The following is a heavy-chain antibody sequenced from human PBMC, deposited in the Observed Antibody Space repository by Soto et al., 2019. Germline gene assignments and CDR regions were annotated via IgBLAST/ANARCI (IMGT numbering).Heavy chain of an antibody. CDR1: GFSFDDYA. CDR3: VKLERTDGRYSGAFDI. CDR2: ISGRSDSI. D-gene: IGHD6-19*01. V-gene: IGHV3-9*01. J-gene: IGHJ3*02. Sequence: EVEVVESGGGLVQPGRSLRLSCAASGFSFDDYAMHWVRQAPGKGLEWVSGISGRSDSIGYAESVKGRFTISRDNAKNSLYLQMNSLRAEDTALYYCVKLERTDGRYSGAFDIWGKGTMVTVSS.